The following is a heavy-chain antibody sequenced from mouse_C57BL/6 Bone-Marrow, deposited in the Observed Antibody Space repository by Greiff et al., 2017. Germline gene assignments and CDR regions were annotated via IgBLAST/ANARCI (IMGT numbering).Heavy chain of an antibody. CDR1: GFTFSSYA. CDR3: ARDRGQLRLNYFDY. D-gene: IGHD3-2*02. V-gene: IGHV5-4*01. CDR2: ISDGGSYT. Sequence: EVMLVESGGGLVKPGGSLKLSCAASGFTFSSYAMSWVRQTPEKRLEWVATISDGGSYTYYPDNVKGRFTISRDNAKNNLYLQRSHLKSEDTAMYYCARDRGQLRLNYFDYWGQGTTLTVSS. J-gene: IGHJ2*01.